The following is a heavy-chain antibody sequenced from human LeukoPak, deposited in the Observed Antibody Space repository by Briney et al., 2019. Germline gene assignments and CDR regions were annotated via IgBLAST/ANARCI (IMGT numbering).Heavy chain of an antibody. CDR1: GFTFTDAW. D-gene: IGHD7-27*01. CDR3: TTEYWGSFNY. CDR2: IASKTDGETT. V-gene: IGHV3-15*04. J-gene: IGHJ4*02. Sequence: AESLTLSCVASGFTFTDAWMGWVRQAPGKGMEWVGRIASKTDGETTDYAAPVKGRFTISRDDSKNTLYLQMNSLKTEDTGVYYCTTEYWGSFNYWGRGTLVTVSS.